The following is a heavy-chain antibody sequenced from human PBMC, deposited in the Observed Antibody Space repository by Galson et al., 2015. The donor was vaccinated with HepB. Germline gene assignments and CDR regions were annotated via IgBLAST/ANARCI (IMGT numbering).Heavy chain of an antibody. D-gene: IGHD3-10*01. CDR2: ISGSAAMT. Sequence: LRLSCAASGFTFSSYAMSWVRQAPGKGLECVSSISGSAAMTYYVDSVKGRFTISRDNSKKMLYLQMNSLRAEDTAVYYCAKFQGNRSPYDMDVWGQGTTVTVSS. V-gene: IGHV3-23*01. J-gene: IGHJ6*02. CDR1: GFTFSSYA. CDR3: AKFQGNRSPYDMDV.